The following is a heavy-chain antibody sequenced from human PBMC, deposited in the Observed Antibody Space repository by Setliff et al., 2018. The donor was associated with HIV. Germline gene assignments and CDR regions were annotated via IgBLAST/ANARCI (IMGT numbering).Heavy chain of an antibody. D-gene: IGHD3-3*01. CDR3: TRDHTPPPNYDFWSGQLDLRNIFYYMDV. CDR2: INCNAGNP. V-gene: IGHV7-4-1*01. Sequence: ASVKVSCKASGYTFTAYAMHWVRQAPGQRLEWMGCINCNAGNPTYAHGFTGRFVFSVDTPVSTAYLRIFNLKAEDTAVYYCTRDHTPPPNYDFWSGQLDLRNIFYYMDVWGTGSPVTVSS. CDR1: GYTFTAYA. J-gene: IGHJ6*03.